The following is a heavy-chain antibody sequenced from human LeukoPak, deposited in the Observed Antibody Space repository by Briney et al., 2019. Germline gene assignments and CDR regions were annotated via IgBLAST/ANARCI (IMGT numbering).Heavy chain of an antibody. CDR1: GNYW. Sequence: GGSLRLSCAASGNYWMHWVRQAPGKGLVWVSHINSDGSWTSYADSVKGRFTISRDNAKNSLYLQMNSLRAEDTAEYFCVRAIAAADSYWGQGTLVTVSS. V-gene: IGHV3-74*01. CDR3: VRAIAAADSY. CDR2: INSDGSWT. J-gene: IGHJ4*02. D-gene: IGHD6-13*01.